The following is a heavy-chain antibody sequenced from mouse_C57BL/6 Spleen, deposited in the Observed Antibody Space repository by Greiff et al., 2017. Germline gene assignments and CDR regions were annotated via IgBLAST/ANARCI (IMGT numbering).Heavy chain of an antibody. J-gene: IGHJ2*01. V-gene: IGHV3-6*01. CDR2: ISYDGSN. Sequence: ESGPGLVKPSQSLSLTCSVTGYSITSGYYWNWIRQFPGNKLEWMGYISYDGSNNYNPSLKNRISITRDTSKNQFFLKLNSVTTEDTATYYCARSISYYFDYGGQGTTLTVSS. CDR1: GYSITSGYY. CDR3: ARSISYYFDY.